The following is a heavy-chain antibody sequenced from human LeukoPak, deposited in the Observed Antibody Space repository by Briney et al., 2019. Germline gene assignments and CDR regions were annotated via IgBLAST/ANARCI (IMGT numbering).Heavy chain of an antibody. CDR3: AREGGVYCSGGSCYSDGAENWFDP. V-gene: IGHV4-59*01. Sequence: KPSETLSLTCTVSGGSISSYYWSWIRQPAGKGLEWIGDIYYSGSTNYNPSLKSRVTISVDTSKNQFSLKLSSVTAADTAVYYCAREGGVYCSGGSCYSDGAENWFDPWGQGTLVTVSS. CDR2: IYYSGST. D-gene: IGHD2-15*01. CDR1: GGSISSYY. J-gene: IGHJ5*02.